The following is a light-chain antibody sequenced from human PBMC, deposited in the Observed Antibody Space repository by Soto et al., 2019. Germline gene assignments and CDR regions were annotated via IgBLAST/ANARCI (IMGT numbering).Light chain of an antibody. CDR2: DAS. CDR1: QSVSSY. CDR3: QQRSNSPLT. J-gene: IGKJ4*01. Sequence: ELVLTQSPATLSLSPGESAPLSCRASQSVSSYLAWYQQKPGQAPRLLIYDASNRATGVPARFSGSGSGTDFTLTISSLEPEDFAVYYCQQRSNSPLTFGGGTKVEIK. V-gene: IGKV3-11*01.